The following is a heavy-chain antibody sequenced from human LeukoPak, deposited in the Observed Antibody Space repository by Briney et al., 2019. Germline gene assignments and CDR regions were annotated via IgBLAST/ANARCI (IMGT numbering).Heavy chain of an antibody. CDR2: INPSGGST. V-gene: IGHV1-46*01. J-gene: IGHJ6*03. D-gene: IGHD3-3*01. CDR3: ARGGGSWSGPHIYYYYYMDV. CDR1: GYTFTSYY. Sequence: ASVKVSCKASGYTFTSYYMHWVRQAPGQGLEWMGIINPSGGSTSYAQKFQGRVTMTRDMSTSTVYMELSSLRSEDTAVYYCARGGGSWSGPHIYYYYYMDVWGKGTTVTVSS.